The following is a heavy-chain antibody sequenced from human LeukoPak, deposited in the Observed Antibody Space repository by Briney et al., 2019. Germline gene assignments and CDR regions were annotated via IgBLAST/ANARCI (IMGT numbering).Heavy chain of an antibody. Sequence: GGSLRLSCAASGFTFSSYSMNWVRQAPGKGLEWVSSISSSSSYIYYADSVKGRFTISRDNAKNSLYLQMNSLRAEDTAVYYCARGNNDFWSGYYNNYYYYMDVWGKGTTVTVSS. CDR1: GFTFSSYS. CDR2: ISSSSSYI. CDR3: ARGNNDFWSGYYNNYYYYMDV. V-gene: IGHV3-21*01. J-gene: IGHJ6*03. D-gene: IGHD3-3*01.